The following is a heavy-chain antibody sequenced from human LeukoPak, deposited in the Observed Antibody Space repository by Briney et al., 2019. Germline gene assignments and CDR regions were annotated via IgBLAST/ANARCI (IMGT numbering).Heavy chain of an antibody. V-gene: IGHV4-59*01. J-gene: IGHJ4*02. D-gene: IGHD3-3*01. CDR1: GVSINSYY. CDR3: VRSDDFWSGYYGY. CDR2: SHYSGTT. Sequence: SETLSLPCTVSGVSINSYYWTWIRQPPGKGLEWIGYSHYSGTTNYKPSLRGRVTISVDTSKNQFSLKLSSVTAADTAVYYCVRSDDFWSGYYGYWGQGTLVTVSS.